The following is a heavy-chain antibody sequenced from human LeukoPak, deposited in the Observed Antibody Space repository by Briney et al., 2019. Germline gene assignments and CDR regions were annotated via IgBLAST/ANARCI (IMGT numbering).Heavy chain of an antibody. CDR3: ARSPVVVVAATRDSYYYYMDV. V-gene: IGHV1-69*05. D-gene: IGHD2-15*01. CDR2: IIPIFGTA. J-gene: IGHJ6*03. CDR1: GGTFSSYA. Sequence: SVKLSCKASGGTFSSYAISWVRQAPGQGLEWMGGIIPIFGTANYAQKLQGRVTITTDESTSTAYMELSSLRSEDTAVYYCARSPVVVVAATRDSYYYYMDVWGKGTTVTVSS.